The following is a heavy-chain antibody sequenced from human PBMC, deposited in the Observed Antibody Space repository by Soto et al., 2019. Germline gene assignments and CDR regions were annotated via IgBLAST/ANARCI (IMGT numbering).Heavy chain of an antibody. CDR1: GYAFTGYY. Sequence: GGSVKVSFKACGYAFTGYYMHLVRQAPGQGLEWMGWINPNSGGTNYAQKFHGRVTMTRDTSISTAYMELSRLRSYDTAVYYCARAYSGSYYWFDPWGQGTMVTVSS. J-gene: IGHJ5*02. V-gene: IGHV1-2*02. CDR2: INPNSGGT. CDR3: ARAYSGSYYWFDP. D-gene: IGHD1-26*01.